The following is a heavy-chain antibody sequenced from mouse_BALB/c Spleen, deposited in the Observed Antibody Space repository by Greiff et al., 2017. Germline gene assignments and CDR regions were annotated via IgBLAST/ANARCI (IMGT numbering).Heavy chain of an antibody. J-gene: IGHJ2*01. CDR2: IDPSDSYT. CDR1: GYTFTSYW. Sequence: QVQLQQPGAELVKPGASVKLSCKASGYTFTSYWMQWVKQRPGQGLEWIGEIDPSDSYTNYNQKFKGKATLTVDKSSSTAYMQLSSLTSEDSAVYYCANSYYFDYWGQGTTLTVSS. V-gene: IGHV1-69*02. CDR3: ANSYYFDY.